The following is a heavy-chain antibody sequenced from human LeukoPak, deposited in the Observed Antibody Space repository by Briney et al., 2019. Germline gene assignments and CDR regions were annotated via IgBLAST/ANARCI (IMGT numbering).Heavy chain of an antibody. CDR1: GFTVSSNY. J-gene: IGHJ4*02. Sequence: GGSLRLSCAASGFTVSSNYMSWVRQAPGKGLEWVSVIYSDGNTYYAESVKGRFTVSRDNSKNTLYLQMNSLRAEDTAVYYCARALSVAGYWGQGTLVTVSS. CDR2: IYSDGNT. V-gene: IGHV3-66*01. D-gene: IGHD6-19*01. CDR3: ARALSVAGY.